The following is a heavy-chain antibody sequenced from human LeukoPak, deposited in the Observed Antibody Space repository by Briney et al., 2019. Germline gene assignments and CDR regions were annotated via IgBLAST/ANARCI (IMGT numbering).Heavy chain of an antibody. J-gene: IGHJ3*02. Sequence: RASVKVSCTASGYTFTNYGVTWVRQAPGQGLEWMGWISVYNGNTNYQHKFQGRVTLTTDTSTRTAYMELRSLRSDDTAVYYCARDSGSFDIWGQGTMVTVSS. V-gene: IGHV1-18*01. CDR3: ARDSGSFDI. CDR2: ISVYNGNT. CDR1: GYTFTNYG.